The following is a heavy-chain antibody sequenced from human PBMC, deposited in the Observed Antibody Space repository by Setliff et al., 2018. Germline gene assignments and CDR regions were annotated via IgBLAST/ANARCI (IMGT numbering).Heavy chain of an antibody. V-gene: IGHV4-39*01. CDR2: IYYRGDT. J-gene: IGHJ4*02. CDR1: GASIRSGSFY. Sequence: SETLSLTCTVSGASIRSGSFYWSWIRRHPGKGLEWIGYIYYRGDTYYNASLKGRLTISVDTAQNQFSLRLTSVTAADTAVYYCARTGTYRYFDYWGQGALVTVSS. CDR3: ARTGTYRYFDY. D-gene: IGHD1-1*01.